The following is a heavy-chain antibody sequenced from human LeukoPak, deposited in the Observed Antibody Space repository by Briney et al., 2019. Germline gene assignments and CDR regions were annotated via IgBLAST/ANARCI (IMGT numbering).Heavy chain of an antibody. Sequence: GGSLRLSCAASGFSFISYGMHWVRQAPGKGLEWVGVISDDGSSKDYAGSVKGRFTISRDNSKEILYLQMNSLRDEDTAVYYCAKRPSDYADYVTYFDYWGQGTLVTVSS. CDR3: AKRPSDYADYVTYFDY. CDR2: ISDDGSSK. J-gene: IGHJ4*02. CDR1: GFSFISYG. D-gene: IGHD4-17*01. V-gene: IGHV3-30*18.